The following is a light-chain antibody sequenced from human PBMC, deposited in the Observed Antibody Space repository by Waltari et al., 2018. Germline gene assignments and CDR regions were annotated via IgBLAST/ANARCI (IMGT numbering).Light chain of an antibody. V-gene: IGLV2-14*03. J-gene: IGLJ2*01. CDR2: DVA. Sequence: QSALTQPASVSGSPGQSITIPCTGTSSDIGVYNHVSWYQQPPGKAPKLILYDVAYRPSGVSDRFSGSKSGNTASLTISGLQAEDEADYYCNSYTVSSAVIFGGGTRLTVL. CDR3: NSYTVSSAVI. CDR1: SSDIGVYNH.